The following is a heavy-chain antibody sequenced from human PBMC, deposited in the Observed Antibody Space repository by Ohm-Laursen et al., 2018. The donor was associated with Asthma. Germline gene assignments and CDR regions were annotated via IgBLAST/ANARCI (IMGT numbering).Heavy chain of an antibody. D-gene: IGHD3-22*01. CDR1: GLTFSSYW. J-gene: IGHJ6*02. V-gene: IGHV3-7*05. Sequence: FLRLSCAASGLTFSSYWMTWVRQAPGKGPEWVAHIKEDGSEESYLASVKGRFTISRDNAKNSLYLQMNSLRAEDTAVYYCAKDGHYYDSAGYYYGMDVWGQGTTVTVSS. CDR3: AKDGHYYDSAGYYYGMDV. CDR2: IKEDGSEE.